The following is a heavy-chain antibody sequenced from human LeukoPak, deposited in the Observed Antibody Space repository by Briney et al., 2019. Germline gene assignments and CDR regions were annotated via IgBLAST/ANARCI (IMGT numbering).Heavy chain of an antibody. V-gene: IGHV4-34*01. J-gene: IGHJ4*02. CDR1: GGSFSGYY. CDR2: INHSGST. CDR3: ARGGAHFDY. Sequence: SETLSLTCAVYGGSFSGYYWSWIRQPPGKGLEWIGEINHSGSTNHNPSLKSRVTISVDTSKNQFSLKLSSVTAADTAAYYCARGGAHFDYWGQGTLVTVSS. D-gene: IGHD3-16*01.